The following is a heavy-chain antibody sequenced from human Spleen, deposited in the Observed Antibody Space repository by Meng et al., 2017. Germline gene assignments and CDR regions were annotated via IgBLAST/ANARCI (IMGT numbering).Heavy chain of an antibody. V-gene: IGHV3-9*01. CDR1: GCTFDDYA. J-gene: IGHJ6*02. CDR3: AKASRGLGYYYFYDMDV. Sequence: GGSLRLSCAASGCTFDDYAMHWVRQAPGQGQERVSGISWNCGSIGYADSVMGRFTITRDNAKNSLYLQMNSLRAEATALYYCAKASRGLGYYYFYDMDVWGQGTTVTVSS. D-gene: IGHD6-19*01. CDR2: ISWNCGSI.